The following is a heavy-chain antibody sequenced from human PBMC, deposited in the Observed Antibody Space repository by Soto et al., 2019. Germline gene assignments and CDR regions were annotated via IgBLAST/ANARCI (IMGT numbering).Heavy chain of an antibody. D-gene: IGHD6-13*01. J-gene: IGHJ6*02. V-gene: IGHV4-39*01. CDR1: GGSISSSSYY. CDR3: ASPFLSSSWYGGYGMDV. CDR2: IYYSGST. Sequence: WETLSLTCTVSGGSISSSSYYWGWIRQPPWKGLEWIGSIYYSGSTYYNPSLKSRVTISVDTSKNQFSLKLSSVTAADTAVYYCASPFLSSSWYGGYGMDVWGQGTTVT.